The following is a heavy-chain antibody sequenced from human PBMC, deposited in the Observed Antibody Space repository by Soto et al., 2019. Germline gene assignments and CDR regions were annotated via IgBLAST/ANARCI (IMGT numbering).Heavy chain of an antibody. D-gene: IGHD1-7*01. Sequence: WETLSLTCTVSGGSITSITNHYCSWIRQPPGKGLEWIGYISYSGHTSYNPSLKSRVILSVDTSKNQVSLNLASVTAADTAVYYCATQGFGTLHGLVDVWGQGTTVT. V-gene: IGHV4-59*08. J-gene: IGHJ6*02. CDR2: ISYSGHT. CDR3: ATQGFGTLHGLVDV. CDR1: GGSITSITNHY.